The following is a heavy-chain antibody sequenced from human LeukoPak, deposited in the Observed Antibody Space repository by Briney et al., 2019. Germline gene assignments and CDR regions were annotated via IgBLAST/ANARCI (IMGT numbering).Heavy chain of an antibody. CDR2: IYHSGST. V-gene: IGHV4-30-2*01. CDR1: GGSISSGGYS. J-gene: IGHJ4*02. D-gene: IGHD2/OR15-2a*01. CDR3: ARAVLPPRYFDY. Sequence: SETLSLTCAVSGGSISSGGYSWSWIRQPPGKGLEWIGYIYHSGSTYYNPSLKSRVTISVDRSKNQFTLKLSSVTAADTAVYYCARAVLPPRYFDYWGQGTLVTVSS.